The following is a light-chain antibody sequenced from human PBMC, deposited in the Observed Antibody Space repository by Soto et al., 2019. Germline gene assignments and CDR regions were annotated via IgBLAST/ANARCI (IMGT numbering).Light chain of an antibody. V-gene: IGKV1-5*03. Sequence: IQMTQSPSTLSASVGDRVTITCRASQSISSWLAWYQQKPGKAPKLLIYKASSLESGVPSRFSGSGSGTEFTLTITSLQPDDFATYYCQQYESYSFGQGTKVDIK. CDR3: QQYESYS. CDR1: QSISSW. CDR2: KAS. J-gene: IGKJ1*01.